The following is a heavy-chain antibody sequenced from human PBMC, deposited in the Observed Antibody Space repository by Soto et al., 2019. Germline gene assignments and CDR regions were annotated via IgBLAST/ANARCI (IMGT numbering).Heavy chain of an antibody. CDR1: GGSIISYD. Sequence: PSETQANTYTVSGGSIISYDWSWIRQPPGKGLEWIGYIYYSGSTNYNPSLKSRVTISVDTSKNQFSLKLSSVTAADTAVYYCARGYYDSSGYYYYYYGMDVWGQGTTVTVSS. V-gene: IGHV4-59*01. CDR2: IYYSGST. J-gene: IGHJ6*02. D-gene: IGHD3-22*01. CDR3: ARGYYDSSGYYYYYYGMDV.